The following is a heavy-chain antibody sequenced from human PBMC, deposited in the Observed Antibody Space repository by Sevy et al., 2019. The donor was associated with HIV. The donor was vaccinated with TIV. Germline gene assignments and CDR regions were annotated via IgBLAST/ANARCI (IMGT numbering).Heavy chain of an antibody. CDR2: IYYSGLT. J-gene: IGHJ4*02. CDR1: SGSISSGDYN. Sequence: SETLSLTCTVSSGSISSGDYNWNWIRQPPGKGLEWIGCIYYSGLTYYNPSLKSRITLSVDTSENQFSLTLSSVTAADTAVYYCARSYSDYSNALAFDYWGQGTLVTVSS. CDR3: ARSYSDYSNALAFDY. D-gene: IGHD4-4*01. V-gene: IGHV4-30-4*01.